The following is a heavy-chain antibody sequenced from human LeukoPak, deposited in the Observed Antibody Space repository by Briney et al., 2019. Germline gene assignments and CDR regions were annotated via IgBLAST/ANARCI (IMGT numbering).Heavy chain of an antibody. Sequence: PGGSLRLSCAASGFTFSTFWMHWVRQGPGKGPVWISAIKSDGTRTIYAGSVKGRFTISRDNSKNTLYLQMNSLRAEDTAVYYCANEQWEYYDSSGYYSPYFQHWGQGTLVTVSS. D-gene: IGHD3-22*01. CDR2: IKSDGTRT. V-gene: IGHV3-74*01. CDR1: GFTFSTFW. J-gene: IGHJ1*01. CDR3: ANEQWEYYDSSGYYSPYFQH.